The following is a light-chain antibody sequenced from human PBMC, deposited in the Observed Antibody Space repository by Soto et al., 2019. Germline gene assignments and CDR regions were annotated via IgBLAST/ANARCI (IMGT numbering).Light chain of an antibody. CDR2: DAS. V-gene: IGKV3-15*01. CDR1: QSVSSN. J-gene: IGKJ1*01. CDR3: QQYNNWPPGT. Sequence: EMVMTQSPATLSVSPGERATLSCRASQSVSSNLAWYQQKPGQAPRLLIYDASTRATGIPARFSGSGSGIEFTLTISSPQSEDFAVYYCQQYNNWPPGTFGQGTKVEIK.